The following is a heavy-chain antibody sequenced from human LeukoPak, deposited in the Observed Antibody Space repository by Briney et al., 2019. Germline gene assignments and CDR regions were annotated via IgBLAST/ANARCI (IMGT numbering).Heavy chain of an antibody. CDR2: ISGNGGST. CDR3: AREPGPTYYYYYYVDV. V-gene: IGHV3-64*01. Sequence: PGGSLRLSCAASGFTFNSYAMHWVRQAPGKGLEYVSAISGNGGSTYHANSVKGRFTISRDNSKNTLYLQMGSLRDEDMAVYYCAREPGPTYYYYYYVDVWGKGTTVTVSS. J-gene: IGHJ6*03. CDR1: GFTFNSYA.